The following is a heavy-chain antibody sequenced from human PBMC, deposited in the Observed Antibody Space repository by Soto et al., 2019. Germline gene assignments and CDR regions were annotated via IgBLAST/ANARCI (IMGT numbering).Heavy chain of an antibody. D-gene: IGHD6-13*01. V-gene: IGHV3-30*18. CDR1: GFTFSSYG. Sequence: GGSLRLSCAASGFTFSSYGMHWVRQAPGKGLEWVAVISYDGSNKYYADSVKGRFTISRDNSKNTLYLQMNSLRAEDTAVYYCAKDQVSSSWYFFDPWGQGTLVTVSS. CDR2: ISYDGSNK. CDR3: AKDQVSSSWYFFDP. J-gene: IGHJ5*02.